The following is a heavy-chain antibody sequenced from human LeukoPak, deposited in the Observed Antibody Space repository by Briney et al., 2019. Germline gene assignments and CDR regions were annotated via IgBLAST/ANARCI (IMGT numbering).Heavy chain of an antibody. Sequence: ASVTVSCTASGYTFTSYYMHWVRQAPGQGLEWMGIINPSGGSTSYAQKFQGGVTMTRDTSTSTVYMELSSLRSEDTAVYYCAREGRYFDWPGDYYYGMDVWGKGTTVTVSS. V-gene: IGHV1-46*01. CDR3: AREGRYFDWPGDYYYGMDV. CDR1: GYTFTSYY. CDR2: INPSGGST. J-gene: IGHJ6*04. D-gene: IGHD3-9*01.